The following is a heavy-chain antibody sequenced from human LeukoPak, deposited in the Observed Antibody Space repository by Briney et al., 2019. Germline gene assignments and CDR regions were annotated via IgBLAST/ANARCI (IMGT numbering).Heavy chain of an antibody. CDR1: GFTFSSYW. Sequence: PGGSLRLSCAASGFTFSSYWMNWVRQAPGKGLDWVANIKQDGSEKYYVDSVNGRFTISRDNAKNSLYLQMNSLRVEDTAVYYCARPPNHCSGGTCYFPFDCWGQGTLVTVSS. CDR3: ARPPNHCSGGTCYFPFDC. CDR2: IKQDGSEK. V-gene: IGHV3-7*01. D-gene: IGHD2-15*01. J-gene: IGHJ4*02.